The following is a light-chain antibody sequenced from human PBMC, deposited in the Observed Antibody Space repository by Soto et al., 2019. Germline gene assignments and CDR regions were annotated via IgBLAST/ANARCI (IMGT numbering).Light chain of an antibody. CDR3: QTWGTGIQV. J-gene: IGLJ2*01. Sequence: QLVLTQSPSASASLGASVKLTCTLSSGHSNYAIAWHQQQPEKGPRYLMKLNSDGRHSKGDGIPDRFSGSTFGAERYLTISSLQSEDEADYYCQTWGTGIQVFGGGTKLTVL. CDR1: SGHSNYA. V-gene: IGLV4-69*01. CDR2: LNSDGRH.